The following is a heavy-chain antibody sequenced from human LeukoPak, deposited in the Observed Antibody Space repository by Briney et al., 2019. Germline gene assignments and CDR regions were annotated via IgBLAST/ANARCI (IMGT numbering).Heavy chain of an antibody. J-gene: IGHJ5*02. D-gene: IGHD6-19*01. V-gene: IGHV4-34*01. CDR1: GGSFSGYY. Sequence: PSETLSLTCAVYGGSFSGYYWSWIRQPPGKGLEWIGEINHSGSTNYNASLKSRVTISVDTSKNQFSLKLSSVTAADPAVYYWARRKGVISSSSFSPSGWHNNWFDPWGQGTLVTVSS. CDR3: ARRKGVISSSSFSPSGWHNNWFDP. CDR2: INHSGST.